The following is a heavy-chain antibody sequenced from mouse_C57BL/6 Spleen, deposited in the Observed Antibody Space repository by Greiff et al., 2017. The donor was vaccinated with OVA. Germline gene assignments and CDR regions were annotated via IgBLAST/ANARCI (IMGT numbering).Heavy chain of an antibody. Sequence: EVKLQESGPGLVKPSQSLSLTCSVTGYSITSGYYWNWIRQFPGNKLEWMGYISYDGSNNYNPSLKNRISITRDTSKNQFFLKLNSVTTEDTATYYCARGYGRFDYWGQGTTLTVSS. V-gene: IGHV3-6*01. CDR3: ARGYGRFDY. CDR1: GYSITSGYY. D-gene: IGHD2-2*01. J-gene: IGHJ2*01. CDR2: ISYDGSN.